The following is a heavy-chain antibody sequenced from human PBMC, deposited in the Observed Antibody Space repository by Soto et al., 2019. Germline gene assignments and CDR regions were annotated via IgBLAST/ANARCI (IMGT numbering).Heavy chain of an antibody. CDR1: GGTFSSSG. J-gene: IGHJ6*01. D-gene: IGHD3-16*02. V-gene: IGHV1-69*11. Sequence: QVHLVQSGTEVKKPGSSVKVSCKASGGTFSSSGFSWVRQAPGQGLEWMGMIVPSLDTTNYAQKFQARVTIPAAEATRTAYMELRSLRSEDTAVYYCARRPQPRYTADPSAVDVWGQGTRVIVSS. CDR2: IVPSLDTT. CDR3: ARRPQPRYTADPSAVDV.